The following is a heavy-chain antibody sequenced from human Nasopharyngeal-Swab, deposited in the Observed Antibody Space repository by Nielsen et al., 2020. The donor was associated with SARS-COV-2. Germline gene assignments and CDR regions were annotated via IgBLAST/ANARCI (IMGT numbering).Heavy chain of an antibody. CDR3: ARDVDGILNWFDP. J-gene: IGHJ5*02. Sequence: VRQAPGKGLEWVAVIWYDGSNKYYADSVKGRFTISRDNSKNTLYLQMNSLRAEDTAVYYCARDVDGILNWFDPWGQGTLVTSPQ. CDR2: IWYDGSNK. D-gene: IGHD5-12*01. V-gene: IGHV3-33*01.